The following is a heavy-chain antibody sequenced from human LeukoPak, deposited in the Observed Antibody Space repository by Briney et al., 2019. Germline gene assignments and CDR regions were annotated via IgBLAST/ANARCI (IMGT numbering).Heavy chain of an antibody. CDR1: GFTFSNYV. CDR2: ISSNGGST. D-gene: IGHD2-2*03. Sequence: GGSLRLSCAASGFTFSNYVMHWVRQAPGKGLESVSAISSNGGSTYYASPVKGRFTISRDNSKNTLFLQMNSLRAEDTAVYYCARVGYCSSTSCYFHYYYYGMDVWGQGTTVTVSS. V-gene: IGHV3-64*01. J-gene: IGHJ6*02. CDR3: ARVGYCSSTSCYFHYYYYGMDV.